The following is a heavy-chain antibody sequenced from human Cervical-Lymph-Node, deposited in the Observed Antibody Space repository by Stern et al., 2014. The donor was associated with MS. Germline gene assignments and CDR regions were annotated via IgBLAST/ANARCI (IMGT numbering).Heavy chain of an antibody. Sequence: QLVESGGGLVQPGGSLRLSCSASGFTFINYGMTWVRQAPGRGLEWISYISSSRSYIYFADSVKGRFTISRDNAKNSLNLQMNSLRAEDTAVYYCARDMGITGYYFDCWGQGTLVTVSS. CDR2: ISSSRSYI. D-gene: IGHD6-13*01. V-gene: IGHV3-48*01. CDR1: GFTFINYG. J-gene: IGHJ4*02. CDR3: ARDMGITGYYFDC.